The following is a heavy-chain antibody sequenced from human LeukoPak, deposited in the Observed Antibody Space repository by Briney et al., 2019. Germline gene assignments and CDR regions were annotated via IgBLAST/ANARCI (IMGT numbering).Heavy chain of an antibody. J-gene: IGHJ5*02. Sequence: PGGSLRLSCAASGFTFSSYAMSWIRQPPGKGLEWIGYIYYSGSTYYNPSLKSRVTISVDTSKNQFSLKLSSVTAADTAVYYCARRTRSVIVGGGFDPWGQGTLVTVSS. CDR3: ARRTRSVIVGGGFDP. CDR2: IYYSGST. D-gene: IGHD1-26*01. V-gene: IGHV4-59*08. CDR1: GFTFSSYA.